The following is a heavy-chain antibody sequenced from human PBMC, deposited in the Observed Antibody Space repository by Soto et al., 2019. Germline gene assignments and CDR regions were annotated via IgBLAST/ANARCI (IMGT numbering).Heavy chain of an antibody. CDR2: IYYSGST. D-gene: IGHD3-3*01. V-gene: IGHV4-39*01. J-gene: IGHJ4*02. Sequence: SETLSLTCTVSGGSISSYYWGWIRQPPGKGLEWIGSIYYSGSTYYNPSLKSRVTISVDTSKNQFSLKLSSVTAADTAVYYCARQDYDFWSGYSNFDYWGQGTLVTVSS. CDR3: ARQDYDFWSGYSNFDY. CDR1: GGSISSYY.